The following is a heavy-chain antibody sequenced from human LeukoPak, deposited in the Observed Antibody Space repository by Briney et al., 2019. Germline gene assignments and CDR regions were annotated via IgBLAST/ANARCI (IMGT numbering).Heavy chain of an antibody. CDR3: TRTHSTGWFDY. J-gene: IGHJ4*02. CDR2: IRSKANSYAT. Sequence: GGSLRLSCAASRFTFSGSAMYWVRQASGKGLEWVGRIRSKANSYATAYAASVKGRVTISRDDSKNTAYLQMNSLKTEDTAVYFFTRTHSTGWFDYWGQGTLVIVSS. V-gene: IGHV3-73*01. CDR1: RFTFSGSA. D-gene: IGHD6-19*01.